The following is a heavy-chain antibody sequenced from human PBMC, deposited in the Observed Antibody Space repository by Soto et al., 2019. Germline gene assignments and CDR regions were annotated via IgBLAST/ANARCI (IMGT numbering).Heavy chain of an antibody. V-gene: IGHV3-30*18. CDR1: GFTFSSYG. D-gene: IGHD3-9*01. Sequence: QVQLVESGGGVVQPGRSVRLSCAASGFTFSSYGMHWVRQAPGKGLEWVAVISNDGSNKYYADSVKGRFTISRDNSKNSRYLQMNCLRAEDTAVDYCAKEVYYDILTGYVKPPDYWGQGTLVTVSS. CDR3: AKEVYYDILTGYVKPPDY. J-gene: IGHJ4*02. CDR2: ISNDGSNK.